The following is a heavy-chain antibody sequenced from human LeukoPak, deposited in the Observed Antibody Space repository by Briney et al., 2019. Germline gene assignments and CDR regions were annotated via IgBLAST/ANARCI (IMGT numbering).Heavy chain of an antibody. CDR2: ISSSSSYI. D-gene: IGHD2-15*01. CDR1: GFTFSSYS. CDR3: ARGYCRGGSCYPYYFDY. J-gene: IGHJ4*02. Sequence: GGSLRLSCAASGFTFSSYSMNWVRQAPGKGLEWVSSISSSSSYIYYADSVKGRFTISRDNAKNSLYLQMNSLRAEDTAVYYCARGYCRGGSCYPYYFDYWGQGTLVTVSS. V-gene: IGHV3-21*01.